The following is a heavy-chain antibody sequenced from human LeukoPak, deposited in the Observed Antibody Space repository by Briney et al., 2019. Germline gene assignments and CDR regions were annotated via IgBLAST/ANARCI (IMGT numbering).Heavy chain of an antibody. CDR3: AKDGDTVSGTYYFDMDV. V-gene: IGHV3-23*01. D-gene: IGHD1-26*01. J-gene: IGHJ6*03. CDR2: ISGSGGST. Sequence: PGGSLRLSCAASGFTFSSYAMSWVRQAPGKGLEWVSSISGSGGSTYYADSMKGRFTISRDNSKNTLYLQMNSLRAEDTALYYCAKDGDTVSGTYYFDMDVWGKGTTVTISS. CDR1: GFTFSSYA.